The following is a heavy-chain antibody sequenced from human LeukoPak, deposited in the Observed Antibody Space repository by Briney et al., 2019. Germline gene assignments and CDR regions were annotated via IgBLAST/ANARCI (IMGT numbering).Heavy chain of an antibody. CDR1: GFTFSSYA. D-gene: IGHD4-17*01. V-gene: IGHV3-23*01. J-gene: IGHJ4*02. CDR2: ISGSGGST. CDR3: AKDSDYGDYASYFDY. Sequence: GGSLRLSCAASGFTFSSYAMSWVRQAPGRGLEWVSAISGSGGSTYYADSVKGRFTISRDNSKNTLYLQMNSLRAEDTAVYYCAKDSDYGDYASYFDYWGQGTLVTVSS.